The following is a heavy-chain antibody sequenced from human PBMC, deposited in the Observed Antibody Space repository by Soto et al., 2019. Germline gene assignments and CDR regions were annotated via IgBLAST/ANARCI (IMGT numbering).Heavy chain of an antibody. D-gene: IGHD3-10*01. Sequence: GRSLRLSCAASGFTFSSYGMHWVRQAPGKGLEWVAVIWYDGSNKYYADSVKGRFTISRDNSKNTLYLQMNSLRAEDTAVYYCARNYYGSGSYSRWWFDPWGQGTLVTVSS. J-gene: IGHJ5*02. CDR2: IWYDGSNK. V-gene: IGHV3-33*01. CDR1: GFTFSSYG. CDR3: ARNYYGSGSYSRWWFDP.